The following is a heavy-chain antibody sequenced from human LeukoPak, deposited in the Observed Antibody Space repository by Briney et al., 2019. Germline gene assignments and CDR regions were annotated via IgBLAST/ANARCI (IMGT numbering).Heavy chain of an antibody. V-gene: IGHV3-30*04. D-gene: IGHD3-10*01. Sequence: GGSLILSCAASGFTFSSYAMHWVRQAPGKGLEWVAVISYDGSNKYYADSVKGRFTISRDNSKNTLYLQMNSLRAEDTAVYYCARDPSFYGSATPFYIWGQGTMVTVSS. CDR2: ISYDGSNK. J-gene: IGHJ3*02. CDR1: GFTFSSYA. CDR3: ARDPSFYGSATPFYI.